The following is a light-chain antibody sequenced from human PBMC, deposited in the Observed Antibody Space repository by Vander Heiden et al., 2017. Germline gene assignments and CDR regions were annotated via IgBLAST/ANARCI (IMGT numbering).Light chain of an antibody. CDR3: QSYDSSNWV. Sequence: NFMLTHPHSVSESPGKTVTMSCTRSSGSIASNYVQWYQQRPGSSPTTVIYEDNERPSGVPDRFSGSIDSSSNSASLTISGLKTEDEADYYCQSYDSSNWVFGGGTKLTVL. CDR2: EDN. CDR1: SGSIASNY. J-gene: IGLJ3*02. V-gene: IGLV6-57*01.